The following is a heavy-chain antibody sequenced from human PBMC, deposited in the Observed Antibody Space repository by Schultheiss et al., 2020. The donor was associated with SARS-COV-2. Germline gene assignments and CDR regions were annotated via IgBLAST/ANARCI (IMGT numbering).Heavy chain of an antibody. D-gene: IGHD3-9*01. Sequence: ASVKVSCKASGYTFTSYAMHWVRQAPGQGLEWVGWISSRNGNTHYAQKVQGRVTISTDTSTNTTYMELRSLRSDDTAVYYCARDLGDILTGYYNPSDYWGQGTLVTVSS. V-gene: IGHV1-18*01. CDR2: ISSRNGNT. J-gene: IGHJ4*02. CDR3: ARDLGDILTGYYNPSDY. CDR1: GYTFTSYA.